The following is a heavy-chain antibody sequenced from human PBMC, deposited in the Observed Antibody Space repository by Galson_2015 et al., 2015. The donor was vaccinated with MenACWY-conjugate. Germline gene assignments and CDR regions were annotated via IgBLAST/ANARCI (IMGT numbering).Heavy chain of an antibody. Sequence: SLRLSCAVSGFTFRQYAMSWVRQAPGTGLEWVAIISDSGAATHYIDSVKGRFTISRDNSKNTLYLQMSRLRAEDTALYYCAKDVDMDVWGKGTTVSVSS. V-gene: IGHV3-23*01. CDR1: GFTFRQYA. CDR3: AKDVDMDV. CDR2: ISDSGAAT. J-gene: IGHJ6*03.